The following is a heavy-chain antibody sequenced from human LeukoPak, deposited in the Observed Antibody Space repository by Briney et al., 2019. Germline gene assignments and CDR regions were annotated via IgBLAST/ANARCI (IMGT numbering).Heavy chain of an antibody. J-gene: IGHJ6*02. V-gene: IGHV4-39*01. Sequence: PSETLSLTCTVSGGSISSSSYYWGWIRQPPGKGLEWIGSIYYSGSTYYNPSLKSRVTISVDTSKNQFSLKLSSVTAADTAVYYCARLSHSGRGYGLRSPSYGMDVWGQGTTVTVSS. D-gene: IGHD6-25*01. CDR2: IYYSGST. CDR1: GGSISSSSYY. CDR3: ARLSHSGRGYGLRSPSYGMDV.